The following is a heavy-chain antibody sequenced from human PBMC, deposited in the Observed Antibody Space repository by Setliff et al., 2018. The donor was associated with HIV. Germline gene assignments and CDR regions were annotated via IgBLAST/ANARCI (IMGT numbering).Heavy chain of an antibody. Sequence: GGSLRLSCTASGFTFRDYAMSWVRQAPGKGLEWVAFIRTKAIGGTTEHAASVRGRFTVSRDDSKSLAYLQMNSLKTEDTAVYYCLLYCSGTSCHLPDVWGQGTTVTVSS. D-gene: IGHD2-2*01. CDR1: GFTFRDYA. CDR3: LLYCSGTSCHLPDV. V-gene: IGHV3-49*04. J-gene: IGHJ6*02. CDR2: IRTKAIGGTT.